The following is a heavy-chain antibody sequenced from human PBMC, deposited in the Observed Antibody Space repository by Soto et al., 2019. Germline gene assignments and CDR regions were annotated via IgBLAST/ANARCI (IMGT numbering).Heavy chain of an antibody. V-gene: IGHV1-3*01. D-gene: IGHD5-12*01. CDR3: ARVGSGYDLGAFDI. CDR2: INAGNGNT. CDR1: GGTFTSYA. J-gene: IGHJ3*02. Sequence: ASVKVSCKASGGTFTSYAMHWVRQAPGQRLEWMGWINAGNGNTKYSQKFQGRVTITRDTSASTAYMELSSLRSEDTAVYYCARVGSGYDLGAFDIWGQGTMVTVSS.